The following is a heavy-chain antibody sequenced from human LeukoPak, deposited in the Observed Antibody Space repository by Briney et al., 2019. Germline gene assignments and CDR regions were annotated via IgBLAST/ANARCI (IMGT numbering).Heavy chain of an antibody. V-gene: IGHV3-30*03. J-gene: IGHJ3*02. D-gene: IGHD4/OR15-4a*01. Sequence: GRSLRLSCAASGFTFSSYGMHWVRQAPGKGLEWVAVISYDGSNKYYADSVKGRFTISRDNSKNTLYLQMNSLRAEDTAVYYCTRVRDDAFDIWGQGTMVTVSS. CDR3: TRVRDDAFDI. CDR2: ISYDGSNK. CDR1: GFTFSSYG.